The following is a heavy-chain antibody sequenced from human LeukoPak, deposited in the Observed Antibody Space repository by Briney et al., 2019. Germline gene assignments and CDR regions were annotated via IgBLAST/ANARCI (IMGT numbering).Heavy chain of an antibody. CDR2: INHSGST. J-gene: IGHJ4*02. CDR1: GGSFSGYY. CDR3: ARGSDTAAGLY. V-gene: IGHV4-34*01. D-gene: IGHD6-13*01. Sequence: PSETLSLTCAVYGGSFSGYYWSWIRQPPGKGLEWIGEINHSGSTNYNPSLKSRVSISVDSSKNQFSLKVSSVTAADTAVYYCARGSDTAAGLYWGLGTLVTVSS.